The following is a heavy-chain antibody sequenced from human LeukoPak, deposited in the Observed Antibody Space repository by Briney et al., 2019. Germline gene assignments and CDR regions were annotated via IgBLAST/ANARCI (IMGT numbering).Heavy chain of an antibody. D-gene: IGHD2-15*01. J-gene: IGHJ4*02. CDR3: GRVSESLVNGGVSWSFDN. CDR1: GFTFSSYW. Sequence: GGSLRLSCAASGFTFSSYWMSWVRQAPGKGLEWVANIKQDGSEKYYVDSVEGRFTISRDNAKNSLYLQMNSLRAEDTAVYYCGRVSESLVNGGVSWSFDNWGQGTLVTVSS. V-gene: IGHV3-7*03. CDR2: IKQDGSEK.